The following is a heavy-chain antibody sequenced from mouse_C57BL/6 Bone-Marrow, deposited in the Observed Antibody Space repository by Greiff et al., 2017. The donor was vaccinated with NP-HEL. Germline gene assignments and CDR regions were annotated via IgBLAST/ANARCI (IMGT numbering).Heavy chain of an antibody. V-gene: IGHV1-53*01. CDR1: GETGNREG. D-gene: IGHD1-1*01. Sequence: QVQLKQPGTELVKPGDAVKRGGKEAGETGNREGRDGGEGGRGRGLEWIGNINPSNGGTNYNEKFKSKATLTVDKSSSTAYMQLSSLTSEDSAVYYCAREGYGSNCYAMDYWGQGTSVTVSS. CDR3: AREGYGSNCYAMDY. J-gene: IGHJ4*01. CDR2: INPSNGGT.